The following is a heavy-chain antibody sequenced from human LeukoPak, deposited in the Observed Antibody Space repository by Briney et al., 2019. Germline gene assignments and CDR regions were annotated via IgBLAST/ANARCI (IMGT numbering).Heavy chain of an antibody. CDR1: GGSISSYY. Sequence: SETLSLTCTVSGGSISSYYWSWIRQPPGKGLEWIGYIYYSGSTNYNPSLKSRVTISVDTSKNQFSLKQSSVTAADTAVYYCARDRVPRSRVLRYFDWSDYGMDVWGQGTTVTVSS. V-gene: IGHV4-59*01. J-gene: IGHJ6*02. CDR2: IYYSGST. CDR3: ARDRVPRSRVLRYFDWSDYGMDV. D-gene: IGHD3-9*01.